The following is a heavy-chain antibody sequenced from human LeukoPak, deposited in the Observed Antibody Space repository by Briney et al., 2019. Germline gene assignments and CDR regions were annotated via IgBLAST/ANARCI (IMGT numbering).Heavy chain of an antibody. V-gene: IGHV3-48*02. Sequence: GGSLRLSCAASGFTFSSYSMNWVRQASGKGLEWISYISGRTGTMYYADSVQGRFTISRDNAKNSLYLQLNSLRDEDTAVYYCARDRSPYTTSAYYLDYWGQGTLVTVSS. CDR3: ARDRSPYTTSAYYLDY. D-gene: IGHD3-22*01. J-gene: IGHJ4*02. CDR2: ISGRTGTM. CDR1: GFTFSSYS.